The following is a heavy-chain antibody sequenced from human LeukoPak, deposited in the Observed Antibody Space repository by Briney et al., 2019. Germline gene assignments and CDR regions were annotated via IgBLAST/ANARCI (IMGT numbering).Heavy chain of an antibody. Sequence: KPSQTLPLTCAVSGGSISSGGYSWSWIRQPPGKGLEWIGYIYHSGSTYYNPSLKSLVTISVDRSKNQFSLKLSSVTAADTAVYYCARAGSRATNDAFDIWGQGTMVTVSS. CDR2: IYHSGST. CDR3: ARAGSRATNDAFDI. D-gene: IGHD1-26*01. CDR1: GGSISSGGYS. V-gene: IGHV4-30-2*01. J-gene: IGHJ3*02.